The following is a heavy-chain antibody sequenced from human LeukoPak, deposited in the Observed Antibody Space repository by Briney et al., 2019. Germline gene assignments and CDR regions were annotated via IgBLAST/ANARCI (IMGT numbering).Heavy chain of an antibody. CDR1: GGTFSSYA. V-gene: IGHV1-69*05. CDR2: IIPIFGTA. CDR3: ARTRGLQVVIANGGDAFDI. Sequence: AASVKVSCKASGGTFSSYAISWVRQAPGQGLEWMGGIIPIFGTANYAQKFQGRVTITTDESTSTAYMELSSLRSEDTAVYYCARTRGLQVVIANGGDAFDIWGQGTMVTVSS. J-gene: IGHJ3*02. D-gene: IGHD2-21*01.